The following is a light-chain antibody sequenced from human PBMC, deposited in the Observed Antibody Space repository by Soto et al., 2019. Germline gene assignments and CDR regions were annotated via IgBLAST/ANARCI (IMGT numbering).Light chain of an antibody. Sequence: LTQPHSVSESPGKTVTISCTRSSGRIASNYVQWYQQRPGSAPTTVVYEDNQRPSGVPDRFSGSIDSSSNSASLTISGLKTEDEADYYCQSYDGSNHVVFGGGTKVTVL. CDR1: SGRIASNY. CDR3: QSYDGSNHVV. J-gene: IGLJ2*01. CDR2: EDN. V-gene: IGLV6-57*04.